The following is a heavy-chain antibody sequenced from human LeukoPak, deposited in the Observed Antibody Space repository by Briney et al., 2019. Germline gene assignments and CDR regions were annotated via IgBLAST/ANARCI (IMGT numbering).Heavy chain of an antibody. D-gene: IGHD2-15*01. CDR2: ISGSGGST. CDR3: AKERGGYYVY. V-gene: IGHV3-23*01. J-gene: IGHJ4*02. Sequence: GGSLRLSCAASRLTSRNYWSHWVRQAPGNGLEWVSAISGSGGSTYYADSVKGRFTTSRDNSKNTLYLQKDSLGAEYTAGYDCAKERGGYYVYWGQGTLVTVSS. CDR1: RLTSRNYW.